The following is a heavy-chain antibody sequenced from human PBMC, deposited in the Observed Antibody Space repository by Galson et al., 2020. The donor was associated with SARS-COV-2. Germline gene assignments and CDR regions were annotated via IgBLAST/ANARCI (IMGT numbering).Heavy chain of an antibody. CDR2: INHRGST. D-gene: IGHD2-2*01. CDR1: GGSFKKYY. Sequence: SETLSLTCAVYGGSFKKYYWTWIRQSPGTGLPWIGEINHRGSTNYDPSLQGRVAMSVDTSKNQFSLRLSSVTAADTAVYYCVRGAEERRIIVVVPYYYTYMDVWGGGTAVTVSS. J-gene: IGHJ6*03. V-gene: IGHV4-34*01. CDR3: VRGAEERRIIVVVPYYYTYMDV.